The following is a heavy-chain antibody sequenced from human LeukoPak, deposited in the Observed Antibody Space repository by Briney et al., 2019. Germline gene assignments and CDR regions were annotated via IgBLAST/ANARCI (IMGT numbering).Heavy chain of an antibody. CDR2: IYYSVST. D-gene: IGHD6-19*01. J-gene: IGHJ4*02. V-gene: IGHV4-59*08. CDR1: GGSISSYY. CDR3: ARHGRSGWFDY. Sequence: RSETLSLTCTVSGGSISSYYWSWIRQPPGKGLEWIGYIYYSVSTNYNPSLKSRVTISVDTSKNQFSLKLSSVTAADTAVYYCARHGRSGWFDYWGKGTPVSASS.